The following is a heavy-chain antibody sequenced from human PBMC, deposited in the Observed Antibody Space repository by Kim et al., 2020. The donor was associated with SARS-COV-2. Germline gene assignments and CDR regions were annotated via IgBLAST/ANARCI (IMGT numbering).Heavy chain of an antibody. J-gene: IGHJ4*02. CDR3: VRDRIVGATYYFDY. Sequence: NPSLKSRVTISVDTSKNQFSLKLSSVTAADTAVYYCVRDRIVGATYYFDYWGQGTLVTVSS. V-gene: IGHV4-59*01. D-gene: IGHD1-26*01.